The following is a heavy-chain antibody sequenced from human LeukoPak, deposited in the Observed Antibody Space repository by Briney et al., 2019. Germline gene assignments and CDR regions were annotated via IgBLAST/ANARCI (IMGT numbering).Heavy chain of an antibody. Sequence: SETLSLTCTVSGGSISSYYWSWIRQSPGKGLEWTGYIYYSGSTNYNPSLKSRVTISVDTSKNQFSLKLSSVTAADTAVYYCAGVSMVRGSYQGAFDIWGQGTMVTVSS. CDR2: IYYSGST. D-gene: IGHD3-10*01. V-gene: IGHV4-59*01. J-gene: IGHJ3*02. CDR1: GGSISSYY. CDR3: AGVSMVRGSYQGAFDI.